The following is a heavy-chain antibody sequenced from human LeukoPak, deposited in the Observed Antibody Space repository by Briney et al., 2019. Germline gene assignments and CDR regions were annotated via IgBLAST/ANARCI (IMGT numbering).Heavy chain of an antibody. CDR2: IIPIFGTA. V-gene: IGHV1-69*05. Sequence: GSSVKVSCKASGGTFSSYAISWVRQAPGQGLEWMGGIIPIFGTANYAQKFQGRVTITTDESTSTAYMELSSLRSEDTAVYYCARDYYDSSGMYHFDYWGQGTLVTVSS. CDR3: ARDYYDSSGMYHFDY. J-gene: IGHJ4*02. D-gene: IGHD3-22*01. CDR1: GGTFSSYA.